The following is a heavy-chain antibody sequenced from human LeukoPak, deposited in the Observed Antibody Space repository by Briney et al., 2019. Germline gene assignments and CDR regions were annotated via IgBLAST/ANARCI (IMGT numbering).Heavy chain of an antibody. CDR3: ARQGSYYDILTGYYTPGYFDY. J-gene: IGHJ4*02. CDR1: GGSFSGYY. CDR2: INHSGST. D-gene: IGHD3-9*01. V-gene: IGHV4-34*01. Sequence: PSETLSLTCAVYGGSFSGYYWSWIRQPPGKGLEWIGEINHSGSTYYTPSLKSRVTISVDTSKNQFSLKLSSVSAADTAVYYCARQGSYYDILTGYYTPGYFDYWGQGTLVTVSS.